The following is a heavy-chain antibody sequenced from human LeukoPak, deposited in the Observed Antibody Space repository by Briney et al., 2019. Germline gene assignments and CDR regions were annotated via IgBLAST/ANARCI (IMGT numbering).Heavy chain of an antibody. CDR3: ARIATDYYYYMDV. V-gene: IGHV3-64*01. CDR1: GFTFSSYA. CDR2: ISSNGGST. J-gene: IGHJ6*03. Sequence: GGSLRLSCAASGFTFSSYAMHWVRQAPGKGLEYVSAISSNGGSTYYANSMKGRFTISRDNSKNTLYLQMGSLRAEDMAVYYCARIATDYYYYMDVWGKGTTVTISS. D-gene: IGHD6-25*01.